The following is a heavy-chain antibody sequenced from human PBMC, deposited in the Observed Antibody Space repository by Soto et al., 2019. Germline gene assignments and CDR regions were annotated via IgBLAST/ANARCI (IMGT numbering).Heavy chain of an antibody. V-gene: IGHV3-23*01. Sequence: GGSLRLSCAASGFTFSSYAMSWVRQAPGKGLEWVSAISGSGGSTYYADSVKGRFTISRDNSKNTLYLQMNSLRAEDTAVYYCAKAGTDWLRFLECLLYYFDYWGQGTLVTVSS. J-gene: IGHJ4*02. D-gene: IGHD3-3*01. CDR3: AKAGTDWLRFLECLLYYFDY. CDR2: ISGSGGST. CDR1: GFTFSSYA.